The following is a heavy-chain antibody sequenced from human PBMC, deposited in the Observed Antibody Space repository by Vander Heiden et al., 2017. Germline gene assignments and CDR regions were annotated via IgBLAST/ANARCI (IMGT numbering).Heavy chain of an antibody. D-gene: IGHD3-22*01. CDR2: INHSGST. V-gene: IGHV4-34*01. Sequence: QVQLQQWGAGLLKPSETLSLTCAVYGGSFSGYYWSWIRQPPGKGLEWSGEINHSGSTNYNPSLKSRVTISVDTSKNQFSLKLSSVTAADTAVYYCARGPSMIVVVRVFDYWGQGTLVTVSS. CDR1: GGSFSGYY. CDR3: ARGPSMIVVVRVFDY. J-gene: IGHJ4*02.